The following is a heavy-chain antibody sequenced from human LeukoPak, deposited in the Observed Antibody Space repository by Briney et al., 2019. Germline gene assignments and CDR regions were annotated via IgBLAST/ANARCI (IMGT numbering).Heavy chain of an antibody. V-gene: IGHV3-48*01. CDR3: ARAPDSSGYYYALDY. CDR1: GFTFSTYT. J-gene: IGHJ4*02. D-gene: IGHD3-22*01. Sequence: QAGGSLRLSCVASGFTFSTYTMNWIRQAPGKGLEWVSYITNSGNSKSYADSVKGRFTISRDNTKNSLYLQMNGLRAEDTAVYYCARAPDSSGYYYALDYWGQGTLVTVSS. CDR2: ITNSGNSK.